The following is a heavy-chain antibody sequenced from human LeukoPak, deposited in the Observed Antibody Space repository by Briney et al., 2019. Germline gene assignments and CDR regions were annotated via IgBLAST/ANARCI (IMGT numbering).Heavy chain of an antibody. CDR3: VRGPYALF. J-gene: IGHJ4*02. Sequence: PGGSLRLSCAASGFTFSDYWLNWVRQAPGKGLEWVANIKQDGTEKNYVDSVKGRFTISRDNARNSLYLQMNSLRAEDTAVYYCVRGPYALFWGQGTLVSVSS. V-gene: IGHV3-7*01. CDR2: IKQDGTEK. D-gene: IGHD2-2*01. CDR1: GFTFSDYW.